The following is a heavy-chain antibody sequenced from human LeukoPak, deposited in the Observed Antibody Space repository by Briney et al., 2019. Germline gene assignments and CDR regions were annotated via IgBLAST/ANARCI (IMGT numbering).Heavy chain of an antibody. CDR1: GFTFSSYA. V-gene: IGHV3-23*01. J-gene: IGHJ4*02. CDR2: ISGSGGST. D-gene: IGHD3-16*01. Sequence: GGSLRLSCAASGFTFSSYAISWVRQAPGKGLEWVSAISGSGGSTYYADSVKGRFTISRDNSRDTLYLQMNSLRAEDTAVYYCAKGYYDYVWGSYYFDYWGQGTLVTVSS. CDR3: AKGYYDYVWGSYYFDY.